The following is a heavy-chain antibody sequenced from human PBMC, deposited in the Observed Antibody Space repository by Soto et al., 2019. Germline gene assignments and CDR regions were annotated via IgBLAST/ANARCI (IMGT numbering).Heavy chain of an antibody. V-gene: IGHV4-38-2*01. D-gene: IGHD3-22*01. CDR1: GYSISSGYY. CDR2: IYHSGST. CDR3: ARAAPGHYYDSSVTRGAFDI. Sequence: SETLSLTCAVSGYSISSGYYWGWIRQPPGKGLEWIRSIYHSGSTYYNPSLKSRVTISVDTSKNQFSLKLSSVTAADTAVYYCARAAPGHYYDSSVTRGAFDIWGQGTMVTVSS. J-gene: IGHJ3*02.